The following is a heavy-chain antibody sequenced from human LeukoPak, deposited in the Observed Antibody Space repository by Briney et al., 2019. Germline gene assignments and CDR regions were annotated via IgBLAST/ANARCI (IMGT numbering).Heavy chain of an antibody. CDR3: AREVPPNSSYDY. CDR2: IYYSGST. V-gene: IGHV4-31*03. CDR1: GCSISSGGYY. D-gene: IGHD6-6*01. J-gene: IGHJ4*02. Sequence: SETLSLTCTVSGCSISSGGYYWSWIRQHPGKGLEWIGYIYYSGSTYYNPSLKSRVTISVDTSKNQFSLKLSSVTAADTAVYYCAREVPPNSSYDYRGQGTLVTVSS.